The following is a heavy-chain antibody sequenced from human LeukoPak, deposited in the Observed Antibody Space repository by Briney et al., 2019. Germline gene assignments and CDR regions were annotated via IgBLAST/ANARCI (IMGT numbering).Heavy chain of an antibody. D-gene: IGHD6-6*01. CDR3: ARGAPERISSSTNYYFDY. CDR2: ISYDGNNK. Sequence: GGSLRLSCAASGFTFSSYAMYWVRQAPGKGLEGVAVISYDGNNKYYADSVKGRFTISRDDSKNTLSLQMNSLRAEDTAVYYCARGAPERISSSTNYYFDYWGQGTLVTVSS. J-gene: IGHJ4*02. V-gene: IGHV3-30-3*01. CDR1: GFTFSSYA.